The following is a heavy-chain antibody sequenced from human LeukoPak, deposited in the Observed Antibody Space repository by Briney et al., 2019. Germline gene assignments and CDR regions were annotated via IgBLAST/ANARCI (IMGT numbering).Heavy chain of an antibody. J-gene: IGHJ4*02. V-gene: IGHV4-39*01. Sequence: SETLSLTRTVAGGSVSSRFYCWGWIRQPPGKGLEWIGSIYYSGSTYYNPSLKSRVTISVDTSKNQFSLKLSSVTAADTAVYAFYSSARGYCSGGSCYPHIDYWGQGTLVTVSS. CDR2: IYYSGST. CDR3: YSSARGYCSGGSCYPHIDY. D-gene: IGHD2-15*01. CDR1: GGSVSSRFYC.